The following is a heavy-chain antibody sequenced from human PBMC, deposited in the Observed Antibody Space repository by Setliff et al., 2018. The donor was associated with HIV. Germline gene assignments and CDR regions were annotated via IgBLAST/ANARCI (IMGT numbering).Heavy chain of an antibody. Sequence: SVKVSCKASGGTFSSYAISWVRQAPGQGLEWMGGIIPIFGTSNYAQKFQCRVTITTDESTSTAYMELSRLRSDDTAVYYCARSPRYSSGWYDSYFDQWGQGTLVTVSS. V-gene: IGHV1-69*05. CDR1: GGTFSSYA. J-gene: IGHJ4*02. CDR3: ARSPRYSSGWYDSYFDQ. CDR2: IIPIFGTS. D-gene: IGHD6-19*01.